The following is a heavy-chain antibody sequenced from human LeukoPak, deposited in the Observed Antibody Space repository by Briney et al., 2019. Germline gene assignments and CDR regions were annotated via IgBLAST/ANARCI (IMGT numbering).Heavy chain of an antibody. CDR2: ISGSGGST. Sequence: GGSLRLSCAASGFTFSSYAMSWVRQAPGKGLEGFSAISGSGGSTYYADSVKGRFTISRDNSKNTLYLQMNSLRAEDTAVYYCAKDRPHWNDLYYFDYWGQGTLVTVSS. V-gene: IGHV3-23*01. CDR3: AKDRPHWNDLYYFDY. CDR1: GFTFSSYA. D-gene: IGHD1-1*01. J-gene: IGHJ4*02.